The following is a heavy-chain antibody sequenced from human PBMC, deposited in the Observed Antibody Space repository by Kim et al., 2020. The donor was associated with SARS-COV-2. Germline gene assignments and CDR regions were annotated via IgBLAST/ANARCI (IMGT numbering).Heavy chain of an antibody. Sequence: NNSGTNTYYADSVRGRFTIAREDSKNMVYLQMNSLGAEDTALYYCTTAFEYWGQGTLVTVSS. CDR3: TTAFEY. V-gene: IGHV3-74*01. J-gene: IGHJ4*02. CDR2: NNSGTNT.